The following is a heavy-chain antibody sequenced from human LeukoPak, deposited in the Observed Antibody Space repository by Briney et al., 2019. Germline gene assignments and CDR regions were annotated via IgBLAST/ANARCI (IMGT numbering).Heavy chain of an antibody. V-gene: IGHV4-31*03. CDR2: IYYSGST. CDR1: GGSISSGGYY. D-gene: IGHD3-16*01. J-gene: IGHJ6*03. Sequence: PSETLSLTCTASGGSISSGGYYWSWIRQHPGKGLEWIGYIYYSGSTYYNPSLKSRVTISVDTSKNQFSLKLSSVTAADTAVYYCARGGPFGYYYYYYMDVWGKGTTVTVSS. CDR3: ARGGPFGYYYYYYMDV.